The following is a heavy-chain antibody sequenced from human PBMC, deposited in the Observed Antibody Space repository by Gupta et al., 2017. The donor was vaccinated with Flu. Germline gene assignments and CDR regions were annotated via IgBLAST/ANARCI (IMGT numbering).Heavy chain of an antibody. J-gene: IGHJ4*02. V-gene: IGHV4-34*01. Sequence: QVQLQQWGAGLLKPSETLSLTCAVYGGSFSGYYWSWIRQPPGKGLEWIGKINHSGSTNYNTSLKSRVTISVDTSKNQFSLKLSSVTAADTAVYYCARFEGPASLNLDYWGQGTLVTVSS. CDR2: INHSGST. D-gene: IGHD2-2*01. CDR1: GGSFSGYY. CDR3: ARFEGPASLNLDY.